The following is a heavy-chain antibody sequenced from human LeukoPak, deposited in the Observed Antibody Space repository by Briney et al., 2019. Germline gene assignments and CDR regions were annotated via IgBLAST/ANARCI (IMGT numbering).Heavy chain of an antibody. CDR3: ARRGANRGYYYYYMDV. Sequence: PGESLKISCKGSGYSFTSYWIGWVRQMPGKGLEWMGIIYPGDSDTRYSPSFQGQVTISADKSISTAYLQWSSLKASDTAMYYCARRGANRGYYYYYMDVWGKGTTVTVSS. J-gene: IGHJ6*03. D-gene: IGHD1-26*01. CDR1: GYSFTSYW. CDR2: IYPGDSDT. V-gene: IGHV5-51*01.